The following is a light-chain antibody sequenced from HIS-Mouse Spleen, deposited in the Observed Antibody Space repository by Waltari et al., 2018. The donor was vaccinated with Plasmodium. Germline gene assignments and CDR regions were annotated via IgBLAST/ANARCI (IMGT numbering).Light chain of an antibody. CDR2: DAS. V-gene: IGKV3-11*01. J-gene: IGKJ4*01. CDR1: QSVSSY. Sequence: EIVLTQSPATLSLSPGERATLPCRASQSVSSYLAWYHQKPGQAPRVLNYDASNRATGIPARFSGSGSGTDFTLTISSLEPEDFAVYYCQQRSNWLTFGGGTKVEIK. CDR3: QQRSNWLT.